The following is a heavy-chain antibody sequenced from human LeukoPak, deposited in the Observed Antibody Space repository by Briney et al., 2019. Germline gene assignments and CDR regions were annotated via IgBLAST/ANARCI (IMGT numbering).Heavy chain of an antibody. CDR1: GGSISSSSYY. Sequence: SSETLSLTCNGSGGSISSSSYYWGWIRQPPGKGLEWIGSMYYSGSASYNPSLKSRVTISVDTSKNQVSLKLTSVTAADTAVYYCARHAHLYSCWGQGTLVTVSS. CDR3: ARHAHLYSC. J-gene: IGHJ4*02. D-gene: IGHD5-12*01. CDR2: MYYSGSA. V-gene: IGHV4-39*01.